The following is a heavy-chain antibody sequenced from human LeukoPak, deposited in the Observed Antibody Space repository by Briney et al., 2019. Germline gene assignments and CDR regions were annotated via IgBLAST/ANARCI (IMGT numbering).Heavy chain of an antibody. D-gene: IGHD3-22*01. CDR1: GGSISSGGYS. CDR3: ARYSSGYSFDY. J-gene: IGHJ4*02. Sequence: PSETLSLTCAVSGGSISSGGYSWSWIRQPPGKGLEWIGYIYHSGSTYYNPSLKGRVTISVDRSKNQFSLKLSSVTAADTAVYYCARYSSGYSFDYWGQGTLVTVSS. V-gene: IGHV4-30-2*01. CDR2: IYHSGST.